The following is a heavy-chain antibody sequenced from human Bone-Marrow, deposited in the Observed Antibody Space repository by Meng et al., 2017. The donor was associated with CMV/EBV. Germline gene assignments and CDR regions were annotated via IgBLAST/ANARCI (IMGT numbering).Heavy chain of an antibody. CDR1: GGTFSSYA. CDR2: IIPIFGTA. J-gene: IGHJ4*02. CDR3: AREQGQGY. Sequence: SVKVSCKASGGTFSSYAISWVRQAPGQGLEWMGGIIPIFGTANYAQKFQGRVTMTRDTSISTAYMELSRLRSDDTAVYYCAREQGQGYWGQGTLVTVSS. V-gene: IGHV1-69*05.